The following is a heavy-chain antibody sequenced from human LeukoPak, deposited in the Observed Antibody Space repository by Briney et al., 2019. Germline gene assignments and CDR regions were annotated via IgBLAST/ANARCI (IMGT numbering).Heavy chain of an antibody. J-gene: IGHJ4*02. Sequence: PGRSLRLSCTAPGFTFSSYAIHWIRQAPGKGLEWVALVWHDGSNKYYADSVKGRFTISRDNSKNTVYLQMNCLRAEDTAVYYCARELFGSGSCPDYWGQGTLVTVSS. CDR1: GFTFSSYA. CDR2: VWHDGSNK. V-gene: IGHV3-33*01. CDR3: ARELFGSGSCPDY. D-gene: IGHD3-10*01.